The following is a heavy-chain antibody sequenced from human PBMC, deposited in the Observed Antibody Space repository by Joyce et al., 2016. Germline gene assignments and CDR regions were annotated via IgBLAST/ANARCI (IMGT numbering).Heavy chain of an antibody. CDR3: ARRGSYHDY. Sequence: EVQLVESGGGLVQPGGSLRLSCAASGFTFTSYWMTWVRQTPGKGLEWVVNIKEGGSEQYYVDSVKGRFTISRDNAKNSVHLQMNNLRVEDTAVYYCARRGSYHDYWGQGTLVTVSS. D-gene: IGHD1-26*01. CDR2: IKEGGSEQ. J-gene: IGHJ4*02. CDR1: GFTFTSYW. V-gene: IGHV3-7*03.